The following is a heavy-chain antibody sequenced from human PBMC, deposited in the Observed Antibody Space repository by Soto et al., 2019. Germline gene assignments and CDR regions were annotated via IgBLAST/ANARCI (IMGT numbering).Heavy chain of an antibody. Sequence: QVQLQQWGAGLLKPSETLSLTCAVYGGSFSGYYWNWIRQPPGKGLEWIGEINHSGSTNYNPSLTSRVTISVDTSKNQFSLKLSSVTAADTAVYYCARGAYSSGWYGFDYWGQGTLVTVSS. CDR3: ARGAYSSGWYGFDY. V-gene: IGHV4-34*01. CDR1: GGSFSGYY. J-gene: IGHJ4*02. D-gene: IGHD6-19*01. CDR2: INHSGST.